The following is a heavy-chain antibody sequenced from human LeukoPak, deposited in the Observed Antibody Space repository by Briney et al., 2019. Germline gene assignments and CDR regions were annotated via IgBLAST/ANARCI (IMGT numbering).Heavy chain of an antibody. CDR1: GFTFSSYK. CDR3: ARGHYDILTGNYKWTPDY. V-gene: IGHV3-21*06. J-gene: IGHJ4*02. D-gene: IGHD3-9*01. Sequence: GGSLRLSCVASGFTFSSYKMNWVRQAPGRGLVWVSSIHSGGSDIYYADSVKGRFTVSRDNAKNSLFLQMNSLRAEDTALYYCARGHYDILTGNYKWTPDYWGQGTLVTVSS. CDR2: IHSGGSDI.